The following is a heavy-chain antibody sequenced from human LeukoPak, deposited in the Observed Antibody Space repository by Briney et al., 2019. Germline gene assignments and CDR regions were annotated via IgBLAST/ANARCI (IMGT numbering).Heavy chain of an antibody. CDR3: AKDAYGDYGSDY. CDR2: ISGSGGST. V-gene: IGHV3-23*01. J-gene: IGHJ4*02. Sequence: GGSLRLSCAASGFTFSSTSMSWVRQAPGKGLEWVSAISGSGGSTYYADSVKGRFTISRDNSKNTLYLQMNSLRAEDTAVYYCAKDAYGDYGSDYWGQGTLVTVSS. CDR1: GFTFSSTS. D-gene: IGHD4-17*01.